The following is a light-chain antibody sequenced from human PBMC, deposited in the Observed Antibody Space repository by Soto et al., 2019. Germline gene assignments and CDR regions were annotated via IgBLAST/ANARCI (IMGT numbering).Light chain of an antibody. CDR3: QAWDSSTYVV. J-gene: IGLJ2*01. CDR2: QDA. V-gene: IGLV3-1*01. CDR1: RLGHKY. Sequence: SYELTQPPSVSVSPGQTANITCSGDRLGHKYTCWYQQKPGQSPVLVIFQDAKRPSGIPERFSASNSGNTATLTISGTQAMDEADYYCQAWDSSTYVVFGGGTQLTVL.